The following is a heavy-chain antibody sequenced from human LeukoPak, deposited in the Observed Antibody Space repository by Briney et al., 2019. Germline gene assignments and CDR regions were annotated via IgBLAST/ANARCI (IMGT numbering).Heavy chain of an antibody. Sequence: SETPSLTCAVYGGSFSGYYWSWIRQPPGKGLEWIGEINHSGSTNYNPSLKSRVTISIDTSKNQFSLKLSSVTAADTAVYYCARGGPRERVLVPAAIATVTTEYYYFDYWGQGTLVTVSS. D-gene: IGHD2-2*01. J-gene: IGHJ4*02. CDR2: INHSGST. V-gene: IGHV4-34*01. CDR1: GGSFSGYY. CDR3: ARGGPRERVLVPAAIATVTTEYYYFDY.